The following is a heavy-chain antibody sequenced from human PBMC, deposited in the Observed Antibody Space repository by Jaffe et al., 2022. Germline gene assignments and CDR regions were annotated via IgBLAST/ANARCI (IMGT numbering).Heavy chain of an antibody. J-gene: IGHJ6*03. D-gene: IGHD3-9*01. Sequence: EVQLVESGGGLVKPGGSLRLSCAASGFTFSNAWMSWVRQAPGKGLEWVGRIKSKTDGGTTDYAAPVKGRFTISRDDSKNTLYLQMNSLKTEDTAVYYCTTVDILTGYYNYYYYYMDVWGKGTTVTVSS. CDR2: IKSKTDGGTT. CDR3: TTVDILTGYYNYYYYYMDV. V-gene: IGHV3-15*01. CDR1: GFTFSNAW.